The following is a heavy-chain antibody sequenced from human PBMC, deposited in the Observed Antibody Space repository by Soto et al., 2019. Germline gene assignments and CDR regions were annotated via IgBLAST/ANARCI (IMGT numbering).Heavy chain of an antibody. V-gene: IGHV3-48*03. D-gene: IGHD3-22*01. J-gene: IGHJ4*02. CDR3: ARSSGHYRPFDS. Sequence: EVQLVESGGGLVQPGGSLRLSCAASGFTFSSSEMNWVRQAPGKGPEWVSHITSDSNTIYYADSVKGRFTISRDNAESSLYLQMNSLRAEDTAVYYCARSSGHYRPFDSWGQGTLVVVS. CDR1: GFTFSSSE. CDR2: ITSDSNTI.